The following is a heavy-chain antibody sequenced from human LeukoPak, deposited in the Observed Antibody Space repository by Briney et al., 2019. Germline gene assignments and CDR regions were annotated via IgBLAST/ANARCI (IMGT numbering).Heavy chain of an antibody. CDR2: IYYSGST. Sequence: SETLSLTCTVSGGSISSSSYYWGWTRQPPGKGLEWIGSIYYSGSTYYNPSLKSRVTISVDTSKNQFSLKLSSVTAADTAVYYCARGLSIVVVPAARNWFDPWGQGTLVTVSS. CDR3: ARGLSIVVVPAARNWFDP. D-gene: IGHD2-2*01. V-gene: IGHV4-39*07. J-gene: IGHJ5*02. CDR1: GGSISSSSYY.